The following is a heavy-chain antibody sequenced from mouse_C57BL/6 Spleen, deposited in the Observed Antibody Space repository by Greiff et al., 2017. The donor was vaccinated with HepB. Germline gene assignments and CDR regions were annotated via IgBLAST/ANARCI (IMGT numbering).Heavy chain of an antibody. Sequence: EVQLQQSGPELVKPGASVKMSCKASGYTFTDYNMHWVKQSHGKSLEWIGYINPNNGGTSYNQKFKGKATLTVNKSSSTAYMELRSLTSEDSAVYYCARGGSLYDGYPYYFDYWGQGTTLTGSS. CDR2: INPNNGGT. CDR1: GYTFTDYN. J-gene: IGHJ2*01. D-gene: IGHD2-3*01. V-gene: IGHV1-22*01. CDR3: ARGGSLYDGYPYYFDY.